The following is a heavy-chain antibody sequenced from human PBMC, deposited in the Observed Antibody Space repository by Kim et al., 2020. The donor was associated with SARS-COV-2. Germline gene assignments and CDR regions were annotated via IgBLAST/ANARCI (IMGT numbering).Heavy chain of an antibody. V-gene: IGHV3-53*01. Sequence: GGSLRLSCAASGFTVSSYYMSWVRQAPGKGLEWVSVINSGGSTYYADSVMGGLSITCENTKNKTFLQLNSLITEDKAVFYCSADYSNCSGGSCYSDY. J-gene: IGHJ4*03. D-gene: IGHD2-15*01. CDR2: INSGGST. CDR1: GFTVSSYY. CDR3: SADYSNCSGGSCYSDY.